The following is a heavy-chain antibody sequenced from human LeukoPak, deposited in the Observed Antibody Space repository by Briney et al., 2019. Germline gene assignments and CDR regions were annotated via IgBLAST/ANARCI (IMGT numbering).Heavy chain of an antibody. V-gene: IGHV3-30-3*01. D-gene: IGHD3-16*02. J-gene: IGHJ4*02. Sequence: GGSLRLSCAASGFTFSSYAMHWVRQAPGKGLEWVAVISYDGSNKYYADSVKGRFTISRDNSKNTLYLQMNSLRAEDTAVYYCARRRSYYFDYWGQGTLVIVSS. CDR2: ISYDGSNK. CDR3: ARRRSYYFDY. CDR1: GFTFSSYA.